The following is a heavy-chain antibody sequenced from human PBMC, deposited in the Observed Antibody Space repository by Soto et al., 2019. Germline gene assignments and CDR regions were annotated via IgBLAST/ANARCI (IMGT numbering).Heavy chain of an antibody. D-gene: IGHD5-12*01. Sequence: EVQLVESGGGLVQPGGSLRLSCAASGFTCSSYEMNWVRQAPGKGLEWVSYISSSGSTIYYADSVKGRFTISRDNAKNSLYLQMNSLRADDTAVYYCARDGPLSLGYKPGIDYWGQGTLVTVSS. CDR2: ISSSGSTI. CDR3: ARDGPLSLGYKPGIDY. V-gene: IGHV3-48*03. CDR1: GFTCSSYE. J-gene: IGHJ4*02.